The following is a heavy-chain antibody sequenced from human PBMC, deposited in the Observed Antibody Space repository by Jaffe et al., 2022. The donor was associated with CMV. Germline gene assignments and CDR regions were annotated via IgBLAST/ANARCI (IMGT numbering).Heavy chain of an antibody. Sequence: QVQLVESGGGVVQPGRSLRLSCAASGFTFSSYGMHWVRQAPGKGLEWVAVIWYDGSNKYYADSVKGRFTISRDNSKNTLYLQMNSLRAEDTAVYYCARGTDWGSFDYWGQGTLVTVSS. D-gene: IGHD7-27*01. CDR2: IWYDGSNK. V-gene: IGHV3-33*08. CDR3: ARGTDWGSFDY. J-gene: IGHJ4*02. CDR1: GFTFSSYG.